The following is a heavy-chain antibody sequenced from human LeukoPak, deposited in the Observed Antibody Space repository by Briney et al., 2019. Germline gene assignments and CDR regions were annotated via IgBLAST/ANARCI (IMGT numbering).Heavy chain of an antibody. V-gene: IGHV3-23*01. D-gene: IGHD1-26*01. Sequence: GGSLRLSCAASGFTFSSYGMSWVRQAPGKGLEWVSAISGSGGSTYYADSVKGRFTISRDNAKNSLYLQMNSLRAEDTAVYYCARETALVSSGSYDYWGQGTLVTVSS. CDR1: GFTFSSYG. J-gene: IGHJ4*02. CDR2: ISGSGGST. CDR3: ARETALVSSGSYDY.